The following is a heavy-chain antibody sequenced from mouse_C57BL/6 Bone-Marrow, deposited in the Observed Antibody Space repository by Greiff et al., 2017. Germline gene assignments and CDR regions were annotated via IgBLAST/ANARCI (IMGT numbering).Heavy chain of an antibody. CDR1: GYTFTDYE. D-gene: IGHD1-1*01. V-gene: IGHV1-15*01. Sequence: QVQLQQSGAELVRPGASVTLSCKASGYTFTDYEMHWVKQTPVHGLEWIGAIDPETGGTAYNQKFKGKAILTADKSSSTAYMALRSLTSEDSAVYYCTRLDYYGSSYGEYAMDYWGQGTSVTVSS. J-gene: IGHJ4*01. CDR3: TRLDYYGSSYGEYAMDY. CDR2: IDPETGGT.